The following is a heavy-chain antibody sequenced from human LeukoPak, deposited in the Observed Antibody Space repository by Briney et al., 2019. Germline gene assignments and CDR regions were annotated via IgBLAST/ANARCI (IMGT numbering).Heavy chain of an antibody. CDR2: ISGSGGST. Sequence: GGSLRLSCAASGFTFSNYWMTWVRQAPGKGLEWVSAISGSGGSTYYADSVKGRFTISRDNSKNTLYLQMNSLRAEDTAVYYCAKNSGVYYYGMDVWGQGTTVTVSS. J-gene: IGHJ6*02. CDR3: AKNSGVYYYGMDV. D-gene: IGHD3-3*01. V-gene: IGHV3-23*01. CDR1: GFTFSNYW.